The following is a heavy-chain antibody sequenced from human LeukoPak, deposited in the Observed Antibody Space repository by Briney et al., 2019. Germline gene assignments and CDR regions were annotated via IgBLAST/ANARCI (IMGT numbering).Heavy chain of an antibody. Sequence: ASVKVSCKPSGYTFISYGISWVRQAPGQGLEWMGWISAYNGNTNYAQKLQGRVTMTTDTSTSTAYMELRGLRSDDTAVYYCARVVGGSYYSANCFDYWGQGTLVTDSS. V-gene: IGHV1-18*01. CDR1: GYTFISYG. D-gene: IGHD1-26*01. CDR2: ISAYNGNT. J-gene: IGHJ4*02. CDR3: ARVVGGSYYSANCFDY.